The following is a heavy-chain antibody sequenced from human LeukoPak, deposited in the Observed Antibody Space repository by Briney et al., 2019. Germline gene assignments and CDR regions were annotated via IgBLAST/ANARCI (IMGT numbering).Heavy chain of an antibody. V-gene: IGHV1-24*01. CDR2: FDPEDGET. CDR3: AILVEMAIISLGTTFDY. D-gene: IGHD5-24*01. Sequence: ASVKVSCKVSGYTLTELSMHWVRQAPGKGLEWMGGFDPEDGETIYAQKFQGRVTMTEDTSTDTAYMELSSLRSEDTTVYYCAILVEMAIISLGTTFDYWGQGTLVTVSS. J-gene: IGHJ4*02. CDR1: GYTLTELS.